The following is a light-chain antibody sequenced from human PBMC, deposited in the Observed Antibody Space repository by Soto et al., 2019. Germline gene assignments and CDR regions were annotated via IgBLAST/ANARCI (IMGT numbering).Light chain of an antibody. V-gene: IGKV3-11*01. Sequence: IVLTPSPATLTFSPGERATFYCRASKSVSNNIAWYQQKSGQPPRLLIFDAYNRANGVPARFSGSGSGTDFSLTISSLEPEDFAVYYCQQRSNWPLTFGGGYNVDIK. J-gene: IGKJ4*02. CDR3: QQRSNWPLT. CDR1: KSVSNN. CDR2: DAY.